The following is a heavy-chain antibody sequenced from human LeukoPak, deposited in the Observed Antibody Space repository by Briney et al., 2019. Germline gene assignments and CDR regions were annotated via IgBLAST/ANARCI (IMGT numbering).Heavy chain of an antibody. Sequence: PGGSLRLSCAASGFTVSSNYMSWVRQAPGKGLEWVSVIYSGGSTYYADSVKGRFTISRDNSKNTLYLQMNSLRAEDTAVYYCAKDQSMDGGNVRGYFDPWGQGTLVTVSS. CDR1: GFTVSSNY. CDR3: AKDQSMDGGNVRGYFDP. V-gene: IGHV3-53*01. CDR2: IYSGGST. D-gene: IGHD4-23*01. J-gene: IGHJ5*02.